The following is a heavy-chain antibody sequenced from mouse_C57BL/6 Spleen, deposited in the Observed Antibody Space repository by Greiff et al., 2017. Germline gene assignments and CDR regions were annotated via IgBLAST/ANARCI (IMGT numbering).Heavy chain of an antibody. CDR1: GFTFSSYA. Sequence: EVKVVESGGGLVKPGGSLKLSCAASGFTFSSYAMSWVRQTPEKRLEWVATISDGGSYTYYPDHVNGRFNISSDNAKNNLSLQMSHLKAEDTAMYYCAREDYGSRYFDYWGQGTTLTVSS. D-gene: IGHD1-1*01. J-gene: IGHJ2*01. CDR2: ISDGGSYT. CDR3: AREDYGSRYFDY. V-gene: IGHV5-4*01.